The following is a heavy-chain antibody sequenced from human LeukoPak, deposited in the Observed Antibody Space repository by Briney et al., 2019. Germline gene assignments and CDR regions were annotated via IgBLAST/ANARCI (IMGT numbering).Heavy chain of an antibody. V-gene: IGHV1-18*01. Sequence: ASVKVSCKASGYTFTSYGISWVRQAPGQGLEWMGWISAYNGNTNYAQKLQGRVTMTTDTSTSTAYMELRSLRFDDTAVYYCARDSPVDYDFWSGYPNLYYGMDVWGQGTTVTVSS. D-gene: IGHD3-3*01. CDR2: ISAYNGNT. CDR1: GYTFTSYG. CDR3: ARDSPVDYDFWSGYPNLYYGMDV. J-gene: IGHJ6*02.